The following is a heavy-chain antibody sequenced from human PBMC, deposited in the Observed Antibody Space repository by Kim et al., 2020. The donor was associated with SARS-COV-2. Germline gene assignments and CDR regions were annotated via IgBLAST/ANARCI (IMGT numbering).Heavy chain of an antibody. J-gene: IGHJ6*02. CDR1: GFTVSRNY. Sequence: GGSLRLSCAGSGFTVSRNYMSWVRQAPGKGLEWVSVIYSGGSTYYADSVKGRFIISRDNSKNTLYLQLNSLRAEDTAMYYCARGLVGSSGGYGMDVWGQGTTVTVSS. V-gene: IGHV3-53*01. CDR2: IYSGGST. CDR3: ARGLVGSSGGYGMDV. D-gene: IGHD6-13*01.